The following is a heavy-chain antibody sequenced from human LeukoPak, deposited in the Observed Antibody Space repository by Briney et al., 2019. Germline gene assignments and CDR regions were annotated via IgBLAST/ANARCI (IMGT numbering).Heavy chain of an antibody. D-gene: IGHD6-13*01. J-gene: IGHJ4*02. Sequence: SETLSLTCAVYGGSFSGYYWSWIRQPPGKGLEWIGEINHSGSTNYNPSLKSRVTISVDTSKNQFSLKLSSVTAADTAVYYCARREAAAGSGWNWGQGTLVTVSS. CDR1: GGSFSGYY. CDR3: ARREAAAGSGWN. V-gene: IGHV4-34*01. CDR2: INHSGST.